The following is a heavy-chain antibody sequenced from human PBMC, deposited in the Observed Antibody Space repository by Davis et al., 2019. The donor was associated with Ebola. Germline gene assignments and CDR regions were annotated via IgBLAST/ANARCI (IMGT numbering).Heavy chain of an antibody. V-gene: IGHV4-4*02. CDR2: IYHSGST. D-gene: IGHD5-12*01. J-gene: IGHJ6*02. CDR3: ARQVVATMRDQYYYYYGMDV. CDR1: GGSISSSNW. Sequence: MPGGSLRLSCAVSGGSISSSNWWSWVRQPPGKGLEWIGEIYHSGSTNYNPSLKSRVTISVDKSKNQFSLKLSSVTAADTAVYYCARQVVATMRDQYYYYYGMDVWGQGTTVTVSS.